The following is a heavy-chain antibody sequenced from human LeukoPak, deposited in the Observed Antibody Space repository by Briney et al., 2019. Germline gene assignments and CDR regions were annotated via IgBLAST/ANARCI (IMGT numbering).Heavy chain of an antibody. CDR3: ARLIYGSGSYYKSNWLDL. Sequence: PSETLSLTCTVSGDSISGYYWSWIRQPAGEELEWIGRISASVNTNYNPSLKSRVTMSVDMSNKQLSLKLSSVTAADTAVYYCARLIYGSGSYYKSNWLDLWGQGALVTVSS. CDR1: GDSISGYY. V-gene: IGHV4-4*07. D-gene: IGHD3-10*01. CDR2: ISASVNT. J-gene: IGHJ5*02.